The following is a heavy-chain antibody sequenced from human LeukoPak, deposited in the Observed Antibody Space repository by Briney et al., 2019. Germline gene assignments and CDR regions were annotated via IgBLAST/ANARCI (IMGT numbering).Heavy chain of an antibody. D-gene: IGHD4-17*01. V-gene: IGHV3-30*01. CDR3: ARDYGLGISRAFDI. CDR1: GFTFSSYA. CDR2: ISYDGSNK. J-gene: IGHJ3*02. Sequence: GGSLRLSCAASGFTFSSYAMHWVRQAPGKGLEWVAVISYDGSNKYYADSVKGRFTISRDNSKNTLYLQMNSLRAEDTAVYYCARDYGLGISRAFDIWGQGQWSPSL.